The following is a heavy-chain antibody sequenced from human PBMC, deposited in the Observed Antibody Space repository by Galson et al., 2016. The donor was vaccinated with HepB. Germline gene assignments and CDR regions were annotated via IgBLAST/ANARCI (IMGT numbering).Heavy chain of an antibody. V-gene: IGHV2-26*01. CDR1: GFSLTDPKLS. CDR3: ARIRIDYSVLTGSRYYFDY. Sequence: PALVKPTQTLTLTCTVSGFSLTDPKLSVSWIRQSPGKAPEWLAHIFSNDRKSYSASLKNRINLSRDTSKRQVVLTITNMDPVDTATYFCARIRIDYSVLTGSRYYFDYWGRGAPVVVS. CDR2: IFSNDRK. D-gene: IGHD4-11*01. J-gene: IGHJ4*02.